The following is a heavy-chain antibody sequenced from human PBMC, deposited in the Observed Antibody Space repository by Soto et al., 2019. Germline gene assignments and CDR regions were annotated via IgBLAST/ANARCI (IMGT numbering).Heavy chain of an antibody. CDR2: ISGSGDNT. CDR1: AFTFNYYG. D-gene: IGHD5-12*01. Sequence: EVQLLESGGGLVQPGGSLGLSCAASAFTFNYYGMNWVRKAPGKGLEWVSAISGSGDNTYYADSVKGRFTISRDNSKNMLFLQMNSLRAEDTAVYYCAKETGHRGPYDYWGQGTLVTVSS. CDR3: AKETGHRGPYDY. J-gene: IGHJ4*02. V-gene: IGHV3-23*01.